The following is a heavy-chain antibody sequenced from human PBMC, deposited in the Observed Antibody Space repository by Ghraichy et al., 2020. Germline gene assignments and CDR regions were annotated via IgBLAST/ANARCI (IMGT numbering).Heavy chain of an antibody. Sequence: GGSLRLSCAVSGFTFRDDWMNWVRQAPGKGLEWVANIKHDGSENNSVDSVKGRFTISRDNAKNSLYLQLNSLRVEDTAVYFCSRGLRWSDFWGQGTLVTVSS. CDR3: SRGLRWSDF. V-gene: IGHV3-7*01. CDR1: GFTFRDDW. J-gene: IGHJ5*01. D-gene: IGHD2-15*01. CDR2: IKHDGSEN.